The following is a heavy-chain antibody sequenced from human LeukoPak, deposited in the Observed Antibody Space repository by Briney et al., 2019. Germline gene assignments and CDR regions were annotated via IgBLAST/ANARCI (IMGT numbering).Heavy chain of an antibody. CDR1: GFTFSSYW. Sequence: PGGSLRLSCAASGFTFSSYWMHWVRQAPGKGLVWVSRINNDGSSTSYADSVKGRFTISRDNAENTLYLQMNSLRAEDTAVHYCARTYGDYAHYYYYYMDVWGKGTTVTVSS. CDR2: INNDGSST. CDR3: ARTYGDYAHYYYYYMDV. V-gene: IGHV3-74*01. D-gene: IGHD4-17*01. J-gene: IGHJ6*03.